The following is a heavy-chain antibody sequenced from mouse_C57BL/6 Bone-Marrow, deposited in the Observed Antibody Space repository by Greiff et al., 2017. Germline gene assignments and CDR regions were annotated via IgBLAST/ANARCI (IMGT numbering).Heavy chain of an antibody. J-gene: IGHJ2*01. D-gene: IGHD3-3*01. Sequence: VQLKQSGAELVRPGASVKLSCTASGFNIKDDYMHWVKQRPEQGLEWIGWIDPENGDTEYASKFQGKATITADTSSNTAYLQLSSLTSEDTAVYYCTPTARLFDYWGQGTTLTVSS. CDR1: GFNIKDDY. CDR3: TPTARLFDY. V-gene: IGHV14-4*01. CDR2: IDPENGDT.